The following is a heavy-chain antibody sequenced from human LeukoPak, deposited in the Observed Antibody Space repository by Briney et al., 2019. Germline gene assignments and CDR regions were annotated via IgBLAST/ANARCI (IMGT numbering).Heavy chain of an antibody. V-gene: IGHV4-39*01. Sequence: SETLSLTCTVSGGSISSSGFYWGWIRQPPGQGIGWIGSIHYSGSNYYNPSLKSRITISVDTSKNQFSLNLTSVTAADTAVYYCARHEYFVNYWGQGTLVTVSS. CDR2: IHYSGSN. CDR3: ARHEYFVNY. J-gene: IGHJ4*02. CDR1: GGSISSSGFY. D-gene: IGHD2/OR15-2a*01.